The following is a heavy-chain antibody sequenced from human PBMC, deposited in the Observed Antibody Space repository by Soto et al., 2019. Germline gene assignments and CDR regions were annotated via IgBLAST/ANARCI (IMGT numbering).Heavy chain of an antibody. V-gene: IGHV4-59*01. D-gene: IGHD3-16*01. CDR1: GGSISSYY. J-gene: IGHJ5*02. CDR2: IYYSGST. Sequence: QVQLQESGPGLVKPSETLSLTCTVSGGSISSYYWSWIRQPPGKGLEWIGYIYYSGSTNYNPSLKSRVTISVDTSKNQFSLKLSSVTAADTAVYYCARRGERTGDVYNWFDPWGQGTLVTVSS. CDR3: ARRGERTGDVYNWFDP.